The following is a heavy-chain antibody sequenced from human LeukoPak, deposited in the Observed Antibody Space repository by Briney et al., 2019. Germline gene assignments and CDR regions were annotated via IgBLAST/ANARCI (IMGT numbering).Heavy chain of an antibody. V-gene: IGHV4-38-2*02. CDR1: GYSISSGYY. D-gene: IGHD6-13*01. CDR2: LSHSGNT. J-gene: IGHJ4*02. Sequence: PSETLSLTCTVSGYSISSGYYWGWIRQPPGKGLEWIGSLSHSGNTYYNPSLKSRVTLSVDTSKNQFSLKLSSVTAADTAVYYCARGGVSSSFSYWGQGTLVTVSS. CDR3: ARGGVSSSFSY.